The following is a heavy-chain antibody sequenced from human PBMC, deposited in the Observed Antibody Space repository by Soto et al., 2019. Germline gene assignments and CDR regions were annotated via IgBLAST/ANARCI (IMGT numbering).Heavy chain of an antibody. CDR3: PMLPVDTSMIYWFDP. CDR2: IYYSGST. V-gene: IGHV4-61*01. J-gene: IGHJ5*01. Sequence: PSETLSLTCTVSGDSVTSGNYYWSWIRQPPGKGLEWIGHIYYSGSTNYSPSLKSRVTISLDTSNTQFSLKVTSVTAADTAVYSCPMLPVDTSMIYWFDPWGQGTLVTVSS. CDR1: GDSVTSGNYY. D-gene: IGHD5-18*01.